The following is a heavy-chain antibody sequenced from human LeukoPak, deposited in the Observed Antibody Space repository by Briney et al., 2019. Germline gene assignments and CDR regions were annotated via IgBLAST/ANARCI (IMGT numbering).Heavy chain of an antibody. CDR2: IYTSGST. CDR1: GGSISSGSYY. Sequence: NPSETLSLTCTVSGGSISSGSYYWSWIRQPAGKGLEWIGRIYTSGSTNYNPSLKSRVTISVDTSKNQFSLKLSSVTAADTAVYYCARDQPSNDKASSWFDPWGQGTLVTVSS. CDR3: ARDQPSNDKASSWFDP. V-gene: IGHV4-61*02. D-gene: IGHD1-1*01. J-gene: IGHJ5*02.